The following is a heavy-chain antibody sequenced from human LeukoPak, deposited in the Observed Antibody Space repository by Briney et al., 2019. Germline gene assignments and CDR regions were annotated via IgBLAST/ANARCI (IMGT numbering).Heavy chain of an antibody. CDR2: IYYSVST. Sequence: SETLSLACTVSGDSVASGGYYWNWIRQPPGKGLEWIGYIYYSVSTNYNLSLKSRVTISVDTSENQFSLKLTSVTAADTAVYYCARGGRGRNWFDPWGQGTLVTVSS. CDR1: GDSVASGGYY. J-gene: IGHJ5*02. V-gene: IGHV4-61*08. CDR3: ARGGRGRNWFDP. D-gene: IGHD3-10*01.